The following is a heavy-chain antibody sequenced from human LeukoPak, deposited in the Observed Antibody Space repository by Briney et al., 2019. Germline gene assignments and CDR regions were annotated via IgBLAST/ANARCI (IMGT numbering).Heavy chain of an antibody. D-gene: IGHD5-18*01. J-gene: IGHJ4*02. Sequence: GASVKVSCKASGYTFTSYYMHWVRQAPGQGLEWMGIINPSGGSTSYAQKFQGRVTMTRDTSTSTVYMELSSLRSEDTAVYYCARVKASIMDTYYFDYWGQGTLVTVSS. V-gene: IGHV1-46*01. CDR2: INPSGGST. CDR1: GYTFTSYY. CDR3: ARVKASIMDTYYFDY.